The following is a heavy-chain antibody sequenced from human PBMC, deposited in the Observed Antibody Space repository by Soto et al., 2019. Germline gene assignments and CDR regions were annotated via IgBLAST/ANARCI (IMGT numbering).Heavy chain of an antibody. V-gene: IGHV1-69*13. Sequence: SVKVSCKASGGTFSSYAISWARQAPGQGLEWMGGIIPIFGTANYAQKFQGRVTITADESTSAAYMELSSLRSEDTAVYYCARAKQLVPEGDAFDIWGQGTMVTVSS. CDR3: ARAKQLVPEGDAFDI. CDR2: IIPIFGTA. D-gene: IGHD6-13*01. CDR1: GGTFSSYA. J-gene: IGHJ3*02.